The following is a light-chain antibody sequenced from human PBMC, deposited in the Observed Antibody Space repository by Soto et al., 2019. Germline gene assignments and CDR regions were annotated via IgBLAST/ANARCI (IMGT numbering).Light chain of an antibody. CDR1: HNVNMW. Sequence: DIQMTQSPSTLSAPVGDRVTVTCRASHNVNMWLAWYQQKPGKAPKLLIYDASSLQSGVPSRFTGRGSGTEFTLSISSLQPDDFATYYCQQYHTYSRTFGQGTKV. CDR3: QQYHTYSRT. CDR2: DAS. V-gene: IGKV1-5*01. J-gene: IGKJ1*01.